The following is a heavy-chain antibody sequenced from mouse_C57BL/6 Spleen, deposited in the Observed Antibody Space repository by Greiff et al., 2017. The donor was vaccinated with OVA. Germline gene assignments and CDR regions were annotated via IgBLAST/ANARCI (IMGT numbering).Heavy chain of an antibody. CDR3: ARFRGYDDY. J-gene: IGHJ2*01. V-gene: IGHV3-6*01. Sequence: VQLKESGPGLVKPSQSLSLTCSVTGYSITSGYYWNWIRQFPGNKLEWMGYISYDGSNNYNPSLKNRISITRDTSKNQFFLKLNSVTTEDTATYYCARFRGYDDYWGQGTTLTVSS. CDR2: ISYDGSN. CDR1: GYSITSGYY. D-gene: IGHD2-2*01.